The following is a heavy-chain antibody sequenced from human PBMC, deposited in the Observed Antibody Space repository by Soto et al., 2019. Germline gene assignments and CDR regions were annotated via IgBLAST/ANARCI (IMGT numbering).Heavy chain of an antibody. D-gene: IGHD3-9*01. CDR1: GFTFSGYS. Sequence: EVQLVESGGGLVQWGGSLRLSCAASGFTFSGYSVNWVRQAPGKGLEWVSYISSGSKTIYYAESVKGRFTVSRDNARNSQYLQMNSLRDEDTAVYYCAREDILGVRSFDYWGQSTLVTVSS. CDR3: AREDILGVRSFDY. J-gene: IGHJ4*02. CDR2: ISSGSKTI. V-gene: IGHV3-48*02.